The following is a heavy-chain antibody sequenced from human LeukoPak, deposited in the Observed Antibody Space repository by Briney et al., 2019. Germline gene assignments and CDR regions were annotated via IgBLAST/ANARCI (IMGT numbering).Heavy chain of an antibody. CDR3: ARQRGRNWFDP. Sequence: PSETLSLTCAVYGGSFSGYYWSWIRQPPGKGLEWIGEINHSGSTYYNPSLKSRVTLSVDTSKNQFSLKLNSVTAADTAVYYCARQRGRNWFDPWGQGTLVTVSS. CDR2: INHSGST. CDR1: GGSFSGYY. J-gene: IGHJ5*02. D-gene: IGHD3-16*01. V-gene: IGHV4-34*01.